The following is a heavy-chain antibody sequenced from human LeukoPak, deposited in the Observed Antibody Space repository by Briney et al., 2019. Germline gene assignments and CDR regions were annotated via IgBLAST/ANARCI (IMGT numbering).Heavy chain of an antibody. Sequence: KISCKGSGYTFTGYYMHWVRQAPGQGLEWMGWINPNSGGTNHAQKFQGRVTMTRDTSISTAYMELNRLRSDDTAVYYCARGRRFDPWGQGTLVTVSS. CDR3: ARGRRFDP. CDR2: INPNSGGT. CDR1: GYTFTGYY. J-gene: IGHJ5*02. V-gene: IGHV1-2*02.